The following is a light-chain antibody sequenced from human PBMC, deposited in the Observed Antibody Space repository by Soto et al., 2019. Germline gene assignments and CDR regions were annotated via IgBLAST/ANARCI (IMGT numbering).Light chain of an antibody. J-gene: IGLJ3*02. CDR2: EVN. CDR3: SSHTTSTTWV. CDR1: SNDVGDYNH. Sequence: QSALIQPPSASGSPGQSVTISCTGTSNDVGDYNHVSWYQEHPGKAPKLIVYEVNNRPSGVSNRFSGSKSGNTASLTISGLQAEDEADYYCSSHTTSTTWVFGGGTKLTVL. V-gene: IGLV2-14*01.